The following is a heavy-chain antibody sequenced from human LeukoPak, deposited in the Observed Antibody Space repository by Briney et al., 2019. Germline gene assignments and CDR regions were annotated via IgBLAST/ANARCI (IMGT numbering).Heavy chain of an antibody. J-gene: IGHJ5*02. Sequence: ASVKVSCKASGYSSTNYGISWVRQAPGQGLEWMGWIHIYRGNTNYAQKFQGRVTMTTDTSTTTVYMEVRGLRSDDTAMYYCARDVGITVADSFDPWGQGTLVTVSS. V-gene: IGHV1-18*01. CDR1: GYSSTNYG. D-gene: IGHD6-13*01. CDR3: ARDVGITVADSFDP. CDR2: IHIYRGNT.